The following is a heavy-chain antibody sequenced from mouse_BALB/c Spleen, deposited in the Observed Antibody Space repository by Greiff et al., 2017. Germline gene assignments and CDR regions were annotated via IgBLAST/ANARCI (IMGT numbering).Heavy chain of an antibody. D-gene: IGHD1-1*02. CDR3: ARSGGYYAMDY. Sequence: LLESGAELVRPGTSVKVSCKASGYAFTNYLIEWVKQRPGQGLEWIGVINPGSGGTNYNEKFKGKATLTADKSSSTAYMQLSSLTSDDSAVYFCARSGGYYAMDYWGQGTSVTVSS. J-gene: IGHJ4*01. CDR2: INPGSGGT. CDR1: GYAFTNYL. V-gene: IGHV1-54*01.